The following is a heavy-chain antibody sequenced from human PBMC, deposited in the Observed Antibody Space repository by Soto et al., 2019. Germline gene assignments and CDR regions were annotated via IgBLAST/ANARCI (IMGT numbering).Heavy chain of an antibody. Sequence: GGSLRLSCAASGFTFSSYGMHWVRQAPGKGLEWVAVISYDGSNKYYADSVKGRFTISRDNSKNTLYLQMNSLRAEDTAVYYCAKGRYCISTSCRNLLVYWGQGTLVTVSS. CDR1: GFTFSSYG. V-gene: IGHV3-30*18. CDR2: ISYDGSNK. J-gene: IGHJ4*02. CDR3: AKGRYCISTSCRNLLVY. D-gene: IGHD2-2*01.